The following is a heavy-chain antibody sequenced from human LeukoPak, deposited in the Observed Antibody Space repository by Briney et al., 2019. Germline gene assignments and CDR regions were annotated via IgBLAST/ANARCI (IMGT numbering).Heavy chain of an antibody. D-gene: IGHD6-19*01. J-gene: IGHJ4*02. Sequence: GGSLRPSCAASGFTFITYSMTWVRQAPGRGLEWVSAITGSGAFTDYADSVKGRFTISRDNPKNTLYLQMNSLRAEDTAVYYCAKRSAESSGYFDYWGQGTLVTVSS. CDR1: GFTFITYS. V-gene: IGHV3-23*01. CDR3: AKRSAESSGYFDY. CDR2: ITGSGAFT.